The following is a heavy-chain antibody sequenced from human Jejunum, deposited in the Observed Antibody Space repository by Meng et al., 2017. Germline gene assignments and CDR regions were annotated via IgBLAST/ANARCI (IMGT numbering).Heavy chain of an antibody. D-gene: IGHD6-13*01. CDR3: ARDHGVSAASNWYFEL. Sequence: GESLKISCAASVFSFSAYWMSWVRQAPGKGLEWLADIKQDGSKKYYVDSVKGRFTISGDNTWNSFYLQMHSLRAEDTAVYYCARDHGVSAASNWYFELWGHGTLVTVSS. J-gene: IGHJ2*01. CDR2: IKQDGSKK. CDR1: VFSFSAYW. V-gene: IGHV3-7*01.